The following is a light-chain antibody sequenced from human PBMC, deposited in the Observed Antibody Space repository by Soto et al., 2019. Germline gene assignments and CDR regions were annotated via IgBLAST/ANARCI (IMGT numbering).Light chain of an antibody. CDR3: QSYDSSLSGFYV. Sequence: QSVLTQPPSASGSPGQSVTISCTGTSSDVGDYNYVSWYQQHPGKAPKLMIYDVSERPSGVPDRFSASKSGNTASLTVSGLQAEDEADYYCQSYDSSLSGFYVFGTGTKVTVL. J-gene: IGLJ1*01. CDR1: SSDVGDYNY. V-gene: IGLV2-8*01. CDR2: DVS.